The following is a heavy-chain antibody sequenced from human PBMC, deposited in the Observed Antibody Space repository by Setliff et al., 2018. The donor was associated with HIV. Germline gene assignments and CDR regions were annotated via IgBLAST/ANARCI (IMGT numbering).Heavy chain of an antibody. J-gene: IGHJ3*02. CDR3: NTLVGANPWHDAFDI. D-gene: IGHD1-26*01. Sequence: GGSLRLSFAASGFTFNKAWMNWVRQAPGKGLEWIARVKSKGDGGTVDYAAPVKGRFTISVDDSGNTLHLQMNSLQTEDTAVYYCNTLVGANPWHDAFDIWGHGTMVTVSS. CDR2: VKSKGDGGTV. CDR1: GFTFNKAW. V-gene: IGHV3-15*01.